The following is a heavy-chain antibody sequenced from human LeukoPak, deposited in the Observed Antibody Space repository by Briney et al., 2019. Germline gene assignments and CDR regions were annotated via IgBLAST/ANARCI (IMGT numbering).Heavy chain of an antibody. J-gene: IGHJ4*02. V-gene: IGHV4-34*01. CDR3: ARLEAARPSDY. CDR2: IYYSGST. D-gene: IGHD6-6*01. Sequence: PSETLSLTCAVYGESLSGYYWSWIRQPPGKGLEWIGSIYYSGSTYYNPSLKSRVTISVDTSKNEFSLKLSSVTAADTAVYYCARLEAARPSDYWGQGNLVTVSS. CDR1: GESLSGYY.